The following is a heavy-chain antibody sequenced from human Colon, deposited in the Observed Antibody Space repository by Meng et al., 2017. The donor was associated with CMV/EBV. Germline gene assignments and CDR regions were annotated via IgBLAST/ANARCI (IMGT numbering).Heavy chain of an antibody. CDR2: IEINARATDI. CDR3: ARRPQLEAFDI. D-gene: IGHD3-3*01. Sequence: GESLKISCAGFGFSFSNYRMNWVRQAPGKALEWVSSIEINARATDIDYADAVKGRFTVSRDNSKNILSLQMNSLRAEDTAVYYCARRPQLEAFDIWGQGTMVTVSS. V-gene: IGHV3-21*01. CDR1: GFSFSNYR. J-gene: IGHJ3*02.